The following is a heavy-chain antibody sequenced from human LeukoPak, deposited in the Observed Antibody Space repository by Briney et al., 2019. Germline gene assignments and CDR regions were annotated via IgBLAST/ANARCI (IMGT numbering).Heavy chain of an antibody. CDR3: ARKQHLEPSSYYYYYMDV. D-gene: IGHD6-13*01. J-gene: IGHJ6*03. CDR2: IYHSGST. CDR1: GDSIRNDYW. Sequence: SGTLSLTCVVSGDSIRNDYWWNWVRQPPGKGLEWIGEIYHSGSTNYNPSPKSRVSISVDKSKNQFSLKLTSVTAADTAMYYCARKQHLEPSSYYYYYMDVWGKGTTVTVS. V-gene: IGHV4-4*02.